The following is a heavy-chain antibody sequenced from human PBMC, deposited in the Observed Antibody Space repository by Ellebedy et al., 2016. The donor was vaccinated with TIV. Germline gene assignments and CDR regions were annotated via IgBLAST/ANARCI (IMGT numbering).Heavy chain of an antibody. CDR3: TRHWGYRFDS. V-gene: IGHV3-49*04. CDR2: IRSIPYGGAT. D-gene: IGHD7-27*01. CDR1: GFNFSDHA. J-gene: IGHJ4*02. Sequence: GESLKISCTTSGFNFSDHAVSWVRQAPGKGLEWVGFIRSIPYGGATEYAASVKGRFTISRDDSNSIAHLEMNSLKTEDTAIYYCTRHWGYRFDSWGQGTPVTVSS.